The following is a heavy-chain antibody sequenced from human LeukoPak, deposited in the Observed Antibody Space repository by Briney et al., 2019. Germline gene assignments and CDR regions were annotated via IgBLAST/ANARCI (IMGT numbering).Heavy chain of an antibody. CDR3: GRYGDYFVAYFDY. Sequence: SETLSLTCTVSGGSISSSSYSWGWIRQPPGKGLEWIGSIYYSGSTYYNPSLKSRVTISVDTSKNQFSLKLSSVTAADTAVYYCGRYGDYFVAYFDYWGQGTLVTVSS. CDR2: IYYSGST. CDR1: GGSISSSSYS. J-gene: IGHJ4*02. D-gene: IGHD4-17*01. V-gene: IGHV4-39*01.